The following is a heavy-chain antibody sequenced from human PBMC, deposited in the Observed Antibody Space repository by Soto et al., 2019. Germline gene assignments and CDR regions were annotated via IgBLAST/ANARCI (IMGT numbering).Heavy chain of an antibody. V-gene: IGHV4-59*01. CDR1: GSSISGFY. D-gene: IGHD2-21*01. J-gene: IGHJ4*02. CDR3: ARADMARIVIAY. CDR2: IYYSGSA. Sequence: TETLSLTCTVSGSSISGFYWSWIRQPPGEGLDWIGYIYYSGSANYGPSLKIRVTISIHTSKNQFSLSLSSVTSADTAVYYCARADMARIVIAYWGRGTFVTVSS.